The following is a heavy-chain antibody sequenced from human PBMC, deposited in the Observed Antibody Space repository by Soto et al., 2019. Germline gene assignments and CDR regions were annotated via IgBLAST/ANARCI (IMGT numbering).Heavy chain of an antibody. CDR2: TSVYNGDT. CDR3: ARSGYGGYAELY. Sequence: QVQLVQSGGEVKKPGASVKVSCKASGYSFTSYSISWVRQAPGQGLQWMGWTSVYNGDTNYTQNLQGRVTMTTDTSTSTAYMELRSLRSDDTAVYYCARSGYGGYAELYWGQGTLVTVSS. J-gene: IGHJ1*01. CDR1: GYSFTSYS. D-gene: IGHD5-12*01. V-gene: IGHV1-18*04.